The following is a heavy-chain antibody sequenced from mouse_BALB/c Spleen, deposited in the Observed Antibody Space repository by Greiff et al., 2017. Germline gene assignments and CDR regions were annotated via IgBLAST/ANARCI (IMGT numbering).Heavy chain of an antibody. V-gene: IGHV4-1*02. Sequence: EVKLMESGGGLVRPGGSLKLSCAASGFDFSGYWMSWVRQSPGKGLEWIGEINPDSSTINYTPSLKDKFIISRDSAKNTLYLQMSKVNSEDTALYYCARPDGNPHAMNYWGQGTSVTVSS. CDR2: INPDSSTI. J-gene: IGHJ4*01. D-gene: IGHD2-1*01. CDR1: GFDFSGYW. CDR3: ARPDGNPHAMNY.